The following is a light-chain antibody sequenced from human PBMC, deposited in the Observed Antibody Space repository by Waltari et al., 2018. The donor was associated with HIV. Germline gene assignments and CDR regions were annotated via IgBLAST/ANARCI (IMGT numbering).Light chain of an antibody. Sequence: DIQMTQSLSTVSASVGDKIIITFRASQSLSNWLAWFKQKPGKAPKLLIYKASNLESGVPSRFSGSGSGTEVTLTINSLQPDDGATYFCQQYSSDPLTFGRGTRVEVK. CDR2: KAS. CDR3: QQYSSDPLT. J-gene: IGKJ4*01. CDR1: QSLSNW. V-gene: IGKV1-5*03.